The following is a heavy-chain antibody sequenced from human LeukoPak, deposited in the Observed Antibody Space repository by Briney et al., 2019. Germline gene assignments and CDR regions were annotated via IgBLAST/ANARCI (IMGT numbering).Heavy chain of an antibody. CDR2: ISSSSSYI. J-gene: IGHJ5*02. D-gene: IGHD6-13*01. Sequence: GGSLRLSCAASGFTFSSYSMNWVRQAPGKGLAWVSSISSSSSYIYYADSVKGRFTISRDNAKNSLYLQMNSLRAEDTAVYYCARDRYAGAAAWYVWFDPWGQGTLVTVSS. V-gene: IGHV3-21*01. CDR3: ARDRYAGAAAWYVWFDP. CDR1: GFTFSSYS.